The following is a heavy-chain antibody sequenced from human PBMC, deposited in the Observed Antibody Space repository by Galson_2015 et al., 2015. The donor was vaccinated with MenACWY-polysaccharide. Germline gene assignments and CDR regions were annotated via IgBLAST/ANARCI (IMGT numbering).Heavy chain of an antibody. D-gene: IGHD2-2*01. CDR3: AREGSRIVFHAFDI. V-gene: IGHV3-33*01. J-gene: IGHJ3*02. CDR2: IQYDESNT. Sequence: PGKGLEWVAVIQYDESNTVYADSVKGRFTISRDNSKNTVFLVMNTLGVEDTAVYYCAREGSRIVFHAFDIWGQGTMVTVSS.